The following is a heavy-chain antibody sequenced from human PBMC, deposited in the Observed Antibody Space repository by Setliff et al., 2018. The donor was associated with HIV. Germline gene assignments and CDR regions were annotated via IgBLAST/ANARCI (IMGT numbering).Heavy chain of an antibody. CDR1: GFSFSSYW. Sequence: GESLKISCAASGFSFSSYWMTWLRQAPGKGLEWVASIRHDGTEQYYLDSVRGRFTISRDNARNSLFLQMNSLTVEDAAVYYCARYPFSGTPRAFDIWGQGTVVTVSS. D-gene: IGHD1-1*01. CDR3: ARYPFSGTPRAFDI. CDR2: IRHDGTEQ. J-gene: IGHJ3*02. V-gene: IGHV3-7*03.